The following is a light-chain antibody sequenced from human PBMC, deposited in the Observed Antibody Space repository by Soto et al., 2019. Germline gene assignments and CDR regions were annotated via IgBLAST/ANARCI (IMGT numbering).Light chain of an antibody. Sequence: QSALTQPASVSGSPGQSITISCTGTRSDVGGYKYVSWYQQHPGKAPKLMIYEVSNRPSGVSHHFSGSKSGNTASLTIAGGLPEDEADYYCSSYTSSSTLYVFGTGTKLTVL. CDR1: RSDVGGYKY. CDR2: EVS. CDR3: SSYTSSSTLYV. J-gene: IGLJ1*01. V-gene: IGLV2-14*01.